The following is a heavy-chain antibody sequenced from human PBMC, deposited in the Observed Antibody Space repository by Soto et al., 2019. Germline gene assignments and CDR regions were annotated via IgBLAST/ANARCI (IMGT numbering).Heavy chain of an antibody. V-gene: IGHV3-21*01. CDR3: ARVNSATGSMHFDH. J-gene: IGHJ4*02. CDR1: TFNFTHYT. Sequence: EVQLVESGGGLVKPGGSLRLTCAGSTFNFTHYTLSWVRQAPGKGLEWVSSISATKTYIFYADSVKGRFTISRDNAKKSVSLQMSSLRAEDTALYYCARVNSATGSMHFDHWGQGTLVTVSS. D-gene: IGHD3-9*01. CDR2: ISATKTYI.